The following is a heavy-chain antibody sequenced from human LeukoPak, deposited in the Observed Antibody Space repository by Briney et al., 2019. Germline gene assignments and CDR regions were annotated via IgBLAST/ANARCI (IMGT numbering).Heavy chain of an antibody. CDR2: ISAYNGNT. Sequence: GASVKVSRKASGYTFTSYGISWVRPAPGQGLEWMGWISAYNGNTNYAQKLQGRVTMTTDTSTSTAYMELRSLRSDDTAVYYCARDISSRLVRPHDAFDIWGQGTMVTVSS. CDR1: GYTFTSYG. J-gene: IGHJ3*02. CDR3: ARDISSRLVRPHDAFDI. V-gene: IGHV1-18*01. D-gene: IGHD3-10*02.